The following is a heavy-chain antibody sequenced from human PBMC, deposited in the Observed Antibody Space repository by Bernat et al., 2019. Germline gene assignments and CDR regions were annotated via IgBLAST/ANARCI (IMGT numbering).Heavy chain of an antibody. CDR2: ISYDGSNK. CDR3: AKDDLAVGVYPSFDY. V-gene: IGHV3-30*18. D-gene: IGHD6-19*01. J-gene: IGHJ4*02. CDR1: GFTFSSYG. Sequence: QVQLVESGGGVVQPGRSLRLSCAASGFTFSSYGMHWVRQAPGKGLEWVAVISYDGSNKYYADSVKGRFTISRDNPKNTLYLQMNSLRPEDTAVYYCAKDDLAVGVYPSFDYWGLGTLVTVSS.